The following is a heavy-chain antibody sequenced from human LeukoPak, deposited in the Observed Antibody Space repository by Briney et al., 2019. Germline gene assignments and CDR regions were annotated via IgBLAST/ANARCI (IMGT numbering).Heavy chain of an antibody. Sequence: ETLSLTCTVSGGSISSSSYYWGLIRQPPGKGLEWIGSIYYGGSTYYNPSLKRRVTISEDTSKNQFSLKVSSVTAADTAVYYCARLLAALPDTDIWGQGTMVIVSS. J-gene: IGHJ3*02. CDR3: ARLLAALPDTDI. CDR1: GGSISSSSYY. V-gene: IGHV4-39*07. D-gene: IGHD6-13*01. CDR2: IYYGGST.